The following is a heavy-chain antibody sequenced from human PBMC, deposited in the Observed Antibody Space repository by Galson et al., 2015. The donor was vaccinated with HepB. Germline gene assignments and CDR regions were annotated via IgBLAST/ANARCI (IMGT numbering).Heavy chain of an antibody. J-gene: IGHJ5*02. CDR3: ARAGWTETTSVLRAPPRFDP. CDR2: INPSGGRT. Sequence: SVKVSCKASGYTFTFYYMHWVRQAPGQGLEWMGVINPSGGRTTYAQKFQGRVTMIRDTSTSTVYMELSSLRPEDTAVYYCARAGWTETTSVLRAPPRFDPWGQGTLVTVSS. CDR1: GYTFTFYY. D-gene: IGHD3/OR15-3a*01. V-gene: IGHV1-46*03.